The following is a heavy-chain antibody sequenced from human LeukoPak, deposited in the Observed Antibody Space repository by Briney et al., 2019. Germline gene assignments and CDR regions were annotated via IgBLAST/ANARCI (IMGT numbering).Heavy chain of an antibody. J-gene: IGHJ3*02. CDR3: AKKTIVGATVDAFDI. Sequence: PGGSLRLSCAASGFTFSSYWMSWVRQAPGKGLEWVANIKQDGSEKYYVDSVKGRFTISRDNAKNSLYLQMNSLRAEDTAVYYCAKKTIVGATVDAFDIWGQGTMVIVSS. CDR2: IKQDGSEK. D-gene: IGHD1-26*01. CDR1: GFTFSSYW. V-gene: IGHV3-7*01.